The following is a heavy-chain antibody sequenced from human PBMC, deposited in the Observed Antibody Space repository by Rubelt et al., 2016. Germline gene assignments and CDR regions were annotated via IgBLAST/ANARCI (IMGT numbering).Heavy chain of an antibody. D-gene: IGHD1-14*01. V-gene: IGHV4-61*01. CDR3: AVDGPSTTSTPTDY. CDR1: GGSVSDSSHY. CDR2: IYYSGST. Sequence: QLHLQESGPGLVKPSETLSLTCNVSGGSVSDSSHYWSWIRQPPGKGLEWIGYIYYSGSTNYNPSLKSRVTISVDTSKNQIALERYYVTAADTAVYHWAVDGPSTTSTPTDYWGQGTLVTVSS. J-gene: IGHJ4*02.